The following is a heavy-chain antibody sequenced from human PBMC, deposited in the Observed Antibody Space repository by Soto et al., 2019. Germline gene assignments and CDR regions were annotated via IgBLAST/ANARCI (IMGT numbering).Heavy chain of an antibody. Sequence: SATLYLTCTVSGGSISTYYWSCIRQPPGKGLEGIGNGYHTGSTNYSPSLKSRVTISVDTSENQFSLKLSSVTAADTAVYYCAGLQRKMDKNLDYWGQGTMVTVSS. CDR3: AGLQRKMDKNLDY. J-gene: IGHJ4*02. V-gene: IGHV4-59*08. CDR2: GYHTGST. CDR1: GGSISTYY. D-gene: IGHD2-2*03.